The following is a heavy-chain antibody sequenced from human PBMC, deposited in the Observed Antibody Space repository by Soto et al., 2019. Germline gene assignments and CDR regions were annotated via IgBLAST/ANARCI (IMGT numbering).Heavy chain of an antibody. J-gene: IGHJ5*02. CDR3: TTDPIDYGGNPTTSDWFDP. D-gene: IGHD4-17*01. V-gene: IGHV3-15*01. CDR2: IKSKTDGGTT. Sequence: GGSLRLSCAASGFTFSNAWMSWVRQAPGKGLEWVGRIKSKTDGGTTDYAAPVKGRFTISRDDSKNTLYLQMNSLKTEDTAVYYCTTDPIDYGGNPTTSDWFDPWGQGTLVTVSS. CDR1: GFTFSNAW.